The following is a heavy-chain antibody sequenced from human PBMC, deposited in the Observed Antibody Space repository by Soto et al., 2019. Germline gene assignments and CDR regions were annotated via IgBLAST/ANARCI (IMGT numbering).Heavy chain of an antibody. J-gene: IGHJ6*02. CDR2: ISYDGSNK. D-gene: IGHD2-21*02. CDR1: GFTFSSYG. V-gene: IGHV3-30*18. CDR3: AKADFMITYCGGDCYPWGMDV. Sequence: SGGSLRLSCAASGFTFSSYGMHWVRQAPGKGLEWVAVISYDGSNKYYADSVKGRFTISRDNSKNTLYLQMNSLRAEDTAVYYCAKADFMITYCGGDCYPWGMDVWGQGTTVTVSS.